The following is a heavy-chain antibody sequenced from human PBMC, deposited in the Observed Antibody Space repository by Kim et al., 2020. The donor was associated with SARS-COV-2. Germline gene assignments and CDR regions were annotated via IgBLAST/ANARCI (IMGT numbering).Heavy chain of an antibody. V-gene: IGHV1-3*01. J-gene: IGHJ3*02. CDR1: GYTFTSYA. D-gene: IGHD6-13*01. Sequence: ASVKVSCKASGYTFTSYAMHWVRQAPGQRLEWMGWINAGNGNTKYSQKFQGRVTITRDTSASTAYMELSSLRSEDTAVYYCARAYSSRFDAFDIWGQGTMVTVSS. CDR3: ARAYSSRFDAFDI. CDR2: INAGNGNT.